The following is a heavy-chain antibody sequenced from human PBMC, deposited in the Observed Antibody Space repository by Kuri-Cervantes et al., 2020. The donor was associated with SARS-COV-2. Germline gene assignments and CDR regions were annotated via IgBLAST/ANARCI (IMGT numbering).Heavy chain of an antibody. V-gene: IGHV1-2*04. D-gene: IGHD3-22*01. CDR3: ARLVIAGVMDV. CDR1: GYTFTSYY. J-gene: IGHJ6*02. CDR2: INPNSGGT. Sequence: ASVKVSCKASGYTFTSYYMHWVRQAPGQGLEWMGWINPNSGGTNYAQKFQGWVTMTRDTSISTAYMELSSLRSEDTAVYYCARLVIAGVMDVWGQGTTVTVSS.